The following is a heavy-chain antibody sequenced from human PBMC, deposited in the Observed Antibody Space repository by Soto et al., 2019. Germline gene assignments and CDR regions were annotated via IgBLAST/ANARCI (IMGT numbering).Heavy chain of an antibody. J-gene: IGHJ6*02. CDR1: GFTVSSNY. V-gene: IGHV3-53*01. Sequence: EVQLVESGGGLIQPGGSLRLSCAASGFTVSSNYMSWVRQAPGKGLEWVSVIYSGGSTYYADSVKGRFTISRDNSKNTLYLQMNSLRAEDTAVYYCARRVTGTYYYGMDVWGQGTTVTVSS. D-gene: IGHD1-7*01. CDR2: IYSGGST. CDR3: ARRVTGTYYYGMDV.